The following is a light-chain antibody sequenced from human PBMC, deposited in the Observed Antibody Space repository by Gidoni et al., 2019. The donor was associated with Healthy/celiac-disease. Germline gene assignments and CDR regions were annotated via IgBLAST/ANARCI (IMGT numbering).Light chain of an antibody. CDR1: QSVSSSY. J-gene: IGKJ1*01. Sequence: PGERVTLSCRASQSVSSSYLTWYQLKPGQAPRLLIYGASTRATSIPARFSGSGSGTDFTLTISSLQPEDFAVYYCQQDYNSGTFGQGTKVEIK. CDR3: QQDYNSGT. CDR2: GAS. V-gene: IGKV3D-7*01.